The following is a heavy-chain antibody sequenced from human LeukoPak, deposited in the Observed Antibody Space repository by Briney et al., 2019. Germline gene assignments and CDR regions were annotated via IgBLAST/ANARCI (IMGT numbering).Heavy chain of an antibody. CDR1: GFTFGDYA. J-gene: IGHJ4*02. D-gene: IGHD1-26*01. Sequence: GGSLRLSCTASGFTFGDYAMSWVRQAPGKGLEWVSYISSSGSTIYYADSVKGRFTISRDNAKNSLYLQMNSLRAEDTAVYYCARVHRSGSYDYWGQGTLVTVSS. CDR2: ISSSGSTI. CDR3: ARVHRSGSYDY. V-gene: IGHV3-48*03.